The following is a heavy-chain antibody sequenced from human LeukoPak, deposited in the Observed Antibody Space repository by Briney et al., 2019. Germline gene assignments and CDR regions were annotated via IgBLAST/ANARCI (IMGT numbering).Heavy chain of an antibody. J-gene: IGHJ5*02. Sequence: PSETLSLTCTVSGGSISSSSYYWGWIRQPPGKGLEWIGNIYYRGSTYYNPSLKSRVTISVDTSKNQFSLKLSSVTATDTAVYYCARPSLPEAGPFDPWGQGTLVTVSS. CDR1: GGSISSSSYY. CDR2: IYYRGST. V-gene: IGHV4-39*01. D-gene: IGHD6-19*01. CDR3: ARPSLPEAGPFDP.